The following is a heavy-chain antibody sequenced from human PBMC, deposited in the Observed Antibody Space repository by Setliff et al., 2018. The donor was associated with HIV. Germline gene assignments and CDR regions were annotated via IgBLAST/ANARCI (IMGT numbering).Heavy chain of an antibody. J-gene: IGHJ6*03. Sequence: SETLSLTCAVYGGSFNNYYWSWIRQPPGKGLEWIGETNHSGSTSYNPSLKSRVTISVDTSKNQFSLKLNSITAADTAIYFCARVRDPNWNYDMDVWGQGTTVTVSS. CDR2: TNHSGST. CDR1: GGSFNNYY. CDR3: ARVRDPNWNYDMDV. V-gene: IGHV4-34*01. D-gene: IGHD1-1*01.